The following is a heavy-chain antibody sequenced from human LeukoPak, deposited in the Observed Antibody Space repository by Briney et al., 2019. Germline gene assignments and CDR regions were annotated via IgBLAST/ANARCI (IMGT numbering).Heavy chain of an antibody. Sequence: GGSLRLSCAASGFTFSSYAMSWVRQAPGKGLGWVSAISGSGGSTYYADSVKGRFTISRDNARNSLYLQMNSLRAEDTAVYYCARGDFWSGYPKYYFDYWGQGTLVTVSS. CDR1: GFTFSSYA. J-gene: IGHJ4*02. D-gene: IGHD3-3*01. CDR3: ARGDFWSGYPKYYFDY. V-gene: IGHV3-23*01. CDR2: ISGSGGST.